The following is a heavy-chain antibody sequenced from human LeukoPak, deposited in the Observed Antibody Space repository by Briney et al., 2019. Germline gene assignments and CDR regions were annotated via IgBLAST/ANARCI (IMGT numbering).Heavy chain of an antibody. CDR1: GFTFSSYG. Sequence: SGGSLRLSCAASGFTFSSYGVHWVRQAPGKGLEWVAVISYDGSDKYYADSVKGRFTISRDNSNNTLYLQMNSLRVEDTAVYYCARRWSFDYWGQGTLVTVSS. V-gene: IGHV3-30*03. CDR2: ISYDGSDK. CDR3: ARRWSFDY. D-gene: IGHD6-13*01. J-gene: IGHJ4*02.